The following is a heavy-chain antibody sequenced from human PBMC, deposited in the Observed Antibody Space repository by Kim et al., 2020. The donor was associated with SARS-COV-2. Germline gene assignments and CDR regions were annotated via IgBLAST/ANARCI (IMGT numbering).Heavy chain of an antibody. J-gene: IGHJ1*01. CDR3: AKDISGVRVVVAPAAAEYFQH. CDR2: ISGDGGST. V-gene: IGHV3-43*02. Sequence: GGSLRLSCAASGFTFDDYAMHWVRQAPGKGLEWVSLISGDGGSTYYADSVKGRFTISRDNSKNSLYLQMNSLRTEDTALYYCAKDISGVRVVVAPAAAEYFQHWGQGTLVTVSS. D-gene: IGHD3-22*01. CDR1: GFTFDDYA.